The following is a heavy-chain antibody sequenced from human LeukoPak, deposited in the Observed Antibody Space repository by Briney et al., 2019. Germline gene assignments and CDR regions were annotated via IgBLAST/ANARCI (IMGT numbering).Heavy chain of an antibody. J-gene: IGHJ1*01. D-gene: IGHD2-8*01. CDR1: RFTFTSHL. CDR3: VRTTNGPEH. CDR2: VSGDGRTT. Sequence: GGSLRLSCAASRFTFTSHLIHWVRQPPGKGLVWVSRVSGDGRTTNYADSVKGRFTISRDNAKNTVYLQMDSLRVEDTAVYYCVRTTNGPEHWGQGTLVTVSS. V-gene: IGHV3-74*01.